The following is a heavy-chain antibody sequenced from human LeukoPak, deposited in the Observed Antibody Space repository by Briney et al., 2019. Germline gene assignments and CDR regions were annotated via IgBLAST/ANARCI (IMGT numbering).Heavy chain of an antibody. CDR1: GGSISSYY. CDR2: IYYSGST. J-gene: IGHJ4*02. CDR3: ARGGSYYGAVDY. D-gene: IGHD1-26*01. Sequence: SETLSLTCTVSGGSISSYYWSWIRQPPGKGLEWIGYIYYSGSTNYNPSLKSRVTISVDMSKNQFSLKLSSVTAADTAVYYCARGGSYYGAVDYWGQGTLVTVSS. V-gene: IGHV4-59*12.